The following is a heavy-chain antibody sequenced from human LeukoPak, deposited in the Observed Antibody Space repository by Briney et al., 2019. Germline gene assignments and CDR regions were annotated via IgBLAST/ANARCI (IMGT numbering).Heavy chain of an antibody. D-gene: IGHD5-18*01. Sequence: GGSLRLSCAASGFTFSSYGMHWVRQAPGKGLEWVAVIWYDGGNKYYADSVKGRFTISRDNSKNTLYLQMNSLRAEDTAVYYCARARGYSEDAFDIWGQGTMVTVSP. CDR1: GFTFSSYG. CDR3: ARARGYSEDAFDI. J-gene: IGHJ3*02. V-gene: IGHV3-33*01. CDR2: IWYDGGNK.